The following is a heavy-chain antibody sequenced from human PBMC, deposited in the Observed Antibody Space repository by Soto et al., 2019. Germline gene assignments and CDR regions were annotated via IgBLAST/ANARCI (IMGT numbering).Heavy chain of an antibody. CDR3: AKASSGYYDILTGYYTGYYYYYMDV. CDR2: ISYDGSNK. CDR1: GFTFSSYG. J-gene: IGHJ6*03. Sequence: PGGSLRLSCAASGFTFSSYGMHWVRQAPGKGLEWVAVISYDGSNKYYADSVKGRFTISRDNSKNTLYLQMNSLRAEDTAVYYCAKASSGYYDILTGYYTGYYYYYMDVRGKGTTVTVSS. V-gene: IGHV3-30*18. D-gene: IGHD3-9*01.